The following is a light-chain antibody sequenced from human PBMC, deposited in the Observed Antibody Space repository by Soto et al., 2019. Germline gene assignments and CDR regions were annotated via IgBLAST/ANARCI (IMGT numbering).Light chain of an antibody. J-gene: IGKJ1*01. Sequence: DIQLTQSPSSLSASVGDRITITCRASQSISTYLNWYQQKPGEAPTLLVYDSSTLQSGVPSRFSGSGFGAEFTLTVSSLQPEDFATYYCQQSYSIPQTFGQGTKVDIK. CDR1: QSISTY. CDR2: DSS. CDR3: QQSYSIPQT. V-gene: IGKV1-39*01.